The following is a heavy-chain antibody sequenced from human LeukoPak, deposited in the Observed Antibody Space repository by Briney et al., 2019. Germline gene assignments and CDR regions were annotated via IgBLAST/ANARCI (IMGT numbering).Heavy chain of an antibody. V-gene: IGHV1-8*01. CDR3: ARGSYGSGSYWLYY. CDR2: MNPNSGNT. J-gene: IGHJ4*02. Sequence: ASVKVSCKASGYTFTSYDINWVRQATGQGLEWMGWMNPNSGNTGYAQKFQGRVTMTRNTSISTAYMELSSLRSEDTAVYYCARGSYGSGSYWLYYRGQGTLVTVSS. CDR1: GYTFTSYD. D-gene: IGHD3-10*01.